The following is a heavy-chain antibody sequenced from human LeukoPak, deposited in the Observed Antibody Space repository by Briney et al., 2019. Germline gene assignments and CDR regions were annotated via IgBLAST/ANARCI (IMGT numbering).Heavy chain of an antibody. D-gene: IGHD3-9*01. J-gene: IGHJ4*02. CDR2: ISGSGGST. V-gene: IGHV3-23*01. CDR1: GFTFSSYA. CDR3: AKDLKKRYFDWLPFGCVHPNY. Sequence: GGSLRLSCAASGFTFSSYAMSWVRQAPGKGLEWVSAISGSGGSTYYADSVKGRFTISRDNSKNTLYLQMNSLRAEDTAVYYCAKDLKKRYFDWLPFGCVHPNYWGQGTLVTVSS.